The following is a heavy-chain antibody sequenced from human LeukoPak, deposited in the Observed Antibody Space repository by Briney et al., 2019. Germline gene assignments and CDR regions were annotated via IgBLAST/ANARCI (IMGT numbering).Heavy chain of an antibody. J-gene: IGHJ1*01. CDR3: SKDMASSSNMWYLQD. V-gene: IGHV3-9*01. CDR2: ISWNGNIR. D-gene: IGHD2-15*01. Sequence: GGSLRLSCAASGFTFDDYAMHWVRQAPGKGLEWVSGISWNGNIRVYADSVKGRFTISRDNAKRSLYLQMNSLRPGDTALYYCSKDMASSSNMWYLQDWGQGTLVTVSS. CDR1: GFTFDDYA.